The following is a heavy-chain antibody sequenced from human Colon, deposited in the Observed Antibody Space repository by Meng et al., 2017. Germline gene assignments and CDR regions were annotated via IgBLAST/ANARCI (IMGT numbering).Heavy chain of an antibody. D-gene: IGHD3-22*01. CDR2: VYYSGST. CDR3: VKDISTNYDDSGSFDL. Sequence: SETLSLTCSVSGGSIINSNYSWGWIRQPPGKGLEWIGSVYYSGSTYYNPALKNRVTISGDTSKGQFSLKLNSVSAADTAVYYCVKDISTNYDDSGSFDLWGLGTLVTVSS. J-gene: IGHJ4*02. CDR1: GGSIINSNYS. V-gene: IGHV4-39*07.